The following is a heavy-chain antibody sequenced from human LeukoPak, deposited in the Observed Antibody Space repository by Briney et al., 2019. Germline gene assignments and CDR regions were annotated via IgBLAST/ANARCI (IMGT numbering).Heavy chain of an antibody. J-gene: IGHJ5*02. CDR3: ARGKKARRTIFGVVIAYNWFDP. CDR2: MNPNSGNT. V-gene: IGHV1-8*01. Sequence: ASVKVSCKASGYTFTSYDINWVRQATGQGLEWMGWMNPNSGNTGYAQKFQGRVTMTRNTSISTAYMELSSLRSEDTAVYCCARGKKARRTIFGVVIAYNWFDPWGQGTLVTVSS. D-gene: IGHD3-3*01. CDR1: GYTFTSYD.